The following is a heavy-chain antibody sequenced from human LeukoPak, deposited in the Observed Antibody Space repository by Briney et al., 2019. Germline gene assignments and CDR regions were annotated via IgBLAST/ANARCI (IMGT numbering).Heavy chain of an antibody. D-gene: IGHD6-19*01. CDR2: ISGSGGST. J-gene: IGHJ4*02. CDR3: ARDRSGCPFDY. V-gene: IGHV3-23*01. CDR1: GFTFSSYA. Sequence: GGSLRLSCAASGFTFSSYAMSWVRQAPGKGLEWASAISGSGGSTYYADSVKGRFTISRDNSKNTLYLQMNSLRAEDTAVYYCARDRSGCPFDYWGQGTLVTVSS.